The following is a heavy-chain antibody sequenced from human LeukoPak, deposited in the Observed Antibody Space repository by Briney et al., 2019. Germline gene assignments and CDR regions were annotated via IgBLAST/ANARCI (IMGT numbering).Heavy chain of an antibody. CDR3: ARTNYYGSGSYYPDL. CDR1: GGSMRTYY. Sequence: SETLSLTCTVSGGSMRTYYWSWIRQPPGKGLEWIGFIYHSGSTDYTPSLKSRGTISVDTSKSQFSLELSSVTAADTAVYYCARTNYYGSGSYYPDLWGQGTLVTVSS. CDR2: IYHSGST. V-gene: IGHV4-59*08. J-gene: IGHJ5*02. D-gene: IGHD3-10*01.